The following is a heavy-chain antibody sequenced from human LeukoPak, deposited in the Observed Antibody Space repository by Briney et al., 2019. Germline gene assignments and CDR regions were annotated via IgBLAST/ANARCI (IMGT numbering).Heavy chain of an antibody. V-gene: IGHV1-24*01. D-gene: IGHD1-26*01. CDR2: FDPEDGET. J-gene: IGHJ3*02. CDR1: GYTLTELS. CDR3: ATDVYSGSYYGAFDI. Sequence: ASVKVSCKVSGYTLTELSMHWVRQAHGKGLEWMGGFDPEDGETIYAQKFQGRVTMTEDTSTDTAYMELSSLRSEDTAVYYCATDVYSGSYYGAFDIWGQGTMVTVSS.